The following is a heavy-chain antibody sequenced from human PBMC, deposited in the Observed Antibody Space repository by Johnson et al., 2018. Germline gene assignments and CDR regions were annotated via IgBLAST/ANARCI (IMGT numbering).Heavy chain of an antibody. J-gene: IGHJ3*02. CDR1: GFTFSSYG. CDR2: ISYDGSNK. Sequence: QVQLVQSGGGVVQPGRSLRLSCAASGFTFSSYGMHWVRQAPGKGLEWVAVISYDGSNKYYADSVKGRFTISRDNSKNTLYLQMNSLRAEDTAVYYGAKDYYTRIVGATLGAFDIWGQGTMVTVSS. D-gene: IGHD1-26*01. CDR3: AKDYYTRIVGATLGAFDI. V-gene: IGHV3-30*18.